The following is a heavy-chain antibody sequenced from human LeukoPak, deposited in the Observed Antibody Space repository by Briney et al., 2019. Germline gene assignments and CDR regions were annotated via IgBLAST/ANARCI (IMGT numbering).Heavy chain of an antibody. D-gene: IGHD2-2*01. CDR2: INPSGGST. Sequence: ASVKVSCKASGYTFTSYYMHWVRQAPGQGLEWMGIINPSGGSTSYAQKFQGRVTITADESTSTAYMELSSLRSEDTAVYYCARGPVPAAIHLSFDYWGQGTLVTVSS. CDR1: GYTFTSYY. J-gene: IGHJ4*02. V-gene: IGHV1-46*01. CDR3: ARGPVPAAIHLSFDY.